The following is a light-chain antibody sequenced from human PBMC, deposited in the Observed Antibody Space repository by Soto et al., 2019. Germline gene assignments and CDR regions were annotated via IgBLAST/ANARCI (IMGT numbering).Light chain of an antibody. CDR3: AAWDDSLSGVV. Sequence: QSVLXXXXSASXTPXXXXXIXXXXSXXXIGSNYVYWYQQLPGTAPKLXXXXXNQRPSGVPDRFSGSKSGTSASLAISGLRSEDEADYYCAAWDDSLSGVVFGGGTKLTVL. V-gene: IGLV1-47*01. CDR1: XXXIGSNY. J-gene: IGLJ2*01. CDR2: XXN.